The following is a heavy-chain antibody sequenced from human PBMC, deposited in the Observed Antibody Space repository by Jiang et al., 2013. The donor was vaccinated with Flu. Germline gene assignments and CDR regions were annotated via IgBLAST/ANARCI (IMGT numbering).Heavy chain of an antibody. Sequence: EWMGWISAYNGNTNYAQKFQGWVTMTRDTSISTAYMELSRLRSDDTAVYYCARALGGSDYYYGMDVWGQGTTVTVSS. CDR3: ARALGGSDYYYGMDV. D-gene: IGHD3-10*01. CDR2: ISAYNGNT. J-gene: IGHJ6*02. V-gene: IGHV1-2*04.